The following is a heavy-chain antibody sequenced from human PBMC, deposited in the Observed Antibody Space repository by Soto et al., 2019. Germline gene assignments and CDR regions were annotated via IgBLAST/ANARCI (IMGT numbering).Heavy chain of an antibody. CDR3: AKESGFIYTTTWCDF. V-gene: IGHV3-23*01. D-gene: IGHD2-8*02. J-gene: IGHJ4*02. Sequence: GGSLRLSCAASGFTFSSFAMSWVRQVPGKGLEWVSAVSGSGGSTYYADSVKGRFTISRDNSKNTVYLQMNSLRAEDTALYYCAKESGFIYTTTWCDFWGQGALVTVSS. CDR1: GFTFSSFA. CDR2: VSGSGGST.